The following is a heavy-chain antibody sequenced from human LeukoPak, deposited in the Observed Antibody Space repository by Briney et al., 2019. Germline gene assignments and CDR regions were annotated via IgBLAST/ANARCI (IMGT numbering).Heavy chain of an antibody. J-gene: IGHJ4*02. CDR1: GFTFSTFT. CDR3: AKGTERYREVSSVDS. D-gene: IGHD3-10*01. Sequence: GGSLRLSCAASGFTFSTFTMNWVRQAPGKGLEWVSAISGRGDGTYYADFVKGRFTISRDNSKNTLYLQMNSLRAEDTAAYYCAKGTERYREVSSVDSWGQGTLVTVSS. CDR2: ISGRGDGT. V-gene: IGHV3-23*01.